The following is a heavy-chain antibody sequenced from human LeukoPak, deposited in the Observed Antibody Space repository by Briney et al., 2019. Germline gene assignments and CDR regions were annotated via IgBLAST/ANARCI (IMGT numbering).Heavy chain of an antibody. CDR1: GGAISGYY. V-gene: IGHV4-59*08. D-gene: IGHD3-22*01. CDR2: IYYSGST. J-gene: IGHJ3*02. CDR3: ARFHSYYHDTTATNAFDI. Sequence: SETLSLTCAVSGGAISGYYWSWIRQPPGKGLEWIGYIYYSGSTNYNPSLKSRVTISVDTSKNQFSLKLSSVTAADTAVYYCARFHSYYHDTTATNAFDIWGQGTMVTVSS.